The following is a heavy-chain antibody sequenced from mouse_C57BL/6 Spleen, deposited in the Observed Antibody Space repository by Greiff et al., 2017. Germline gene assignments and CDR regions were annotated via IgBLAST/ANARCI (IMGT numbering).Heavy chain of an antibody. Sequence: EVQLQQSGPELVKPGASVKISCKASGYTFTDYYMNWVKQSPGKSLEWIGDINPNNGGTSYNQKFKGKATLTVDKSSSTAYMELRSLTSEDSAVYYCARSNGYYYFDYWGQGTTLTVAS. D-gene: IGHD2-3*01. J-gene: IGHJ2*01. CDR1: GYTFTDYY. CDR3: ARSNGYYYFDY. V-gene: IGHV1-26*01. CDR2: INPNNGGT.